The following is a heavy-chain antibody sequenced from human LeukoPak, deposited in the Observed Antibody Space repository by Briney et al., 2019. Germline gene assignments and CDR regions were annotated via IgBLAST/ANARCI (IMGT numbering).Heavy chain of an antibody. CDR2: VTDSARRT. CDR3: AKWGFSDRSGANFHS. Sequence: GGALRLTCTASGFTFSNYSMSWVRQPPGKGLEWGSTVTDSARRTYYADSVQGRSTISIDNSNNPLFLQVNSLRADDTAVYHCAKWGFSDRSGANFHSWGQGTLVTVSS. J-gene: IGHJ4*02. CDR1: GFTFSNYS. V-gene: IGHV3-23*01. D-gene: IGHD3-22*01.